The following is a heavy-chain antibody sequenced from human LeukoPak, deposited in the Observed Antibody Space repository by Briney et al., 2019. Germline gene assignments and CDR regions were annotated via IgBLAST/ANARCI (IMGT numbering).Heavy chain of an antibody. V-gene: IGHV4-34*01. CDR1: GGSFSGYY. CDR3: ARGLGRITIFGVAPGTFDY. J-gene: IGHJ4*02. Sequence: SETLSLTCAVYGGSFSGYYWSWIRQPPGKGLEWIGEINHSGGTDYNPSLKSRVTISVDTSKNQFSLKLGSVTAADTAVYYCARGLGRITIFGVAPGTFDYWGQGTLVTVSS. D-gene: IGHD3-3*01. CDR2: INHSGGT.